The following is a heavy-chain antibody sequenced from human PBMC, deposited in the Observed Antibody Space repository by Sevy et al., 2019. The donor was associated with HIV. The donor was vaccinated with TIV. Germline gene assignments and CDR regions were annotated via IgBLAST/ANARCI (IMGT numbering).Heavy chain of an antibody. CDR1: GGSITTTDYY. D-gene: IGHD3-16*01. V-gene: IGHV4-30-4*01. Sequence: SETLSLTCTVSGGSITTTDYYWSWIRQSPTKGLEWIGYIHYIGNTYYNPSLKSRLTISIDASKHQFSLNLRSVTAADPAMYYCARGGGGPGVMSTFGGAKHAFDFWGQGRMVTVSS. CDR2: IHYIGNT. J-gene: IGHJ3*01. CDR3: ARGGGGPGVMSTFGGAKHAFDF.